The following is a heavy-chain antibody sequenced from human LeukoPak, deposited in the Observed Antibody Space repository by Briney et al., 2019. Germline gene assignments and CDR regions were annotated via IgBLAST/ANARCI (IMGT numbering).Heavy chain of an antibody. CDR1: GFTFSSYA. V-gene: IGHV3-23*01. CDR2: ISGSGSRT. J-gene: IGHJ4*02. CDR3: AKTYYYDSSGYYYGPPIDY. Sequence: PGGSLRLSCAASGFTFSSYAMSWVRQAPGKGLEWVSTISGSGSRTYYADSVKGRFTISRDNSKNTLYLQMNSLRAEDTAVYYCAKTYYYDSSGYYYGPPIDYWGQGTLVTVSS. D-gene: IGHD3-22*01.